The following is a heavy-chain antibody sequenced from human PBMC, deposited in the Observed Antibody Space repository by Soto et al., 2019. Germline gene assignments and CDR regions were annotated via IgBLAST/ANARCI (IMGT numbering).Heavy chain of an antibody. CDR2: ISNDGRDK. J-gene: IGHJ3*01. V-gene: IGHV3-30*18. Sequence: QVQLVESGGGVVQPGTSLRLSCAASGFTFNNYGMHWVRQAPGTGLEWVATISNDGRDKYYADSVKGRLTISRDNSKNTLYLQMNSLRAEDTAVYYRAKDQGIAASHGVDWGQGTLVTVSS. CDR1: GFTFNNYG. CDR3: AKDQGIAASHGVD. D-gene: IGHD6-13*01.